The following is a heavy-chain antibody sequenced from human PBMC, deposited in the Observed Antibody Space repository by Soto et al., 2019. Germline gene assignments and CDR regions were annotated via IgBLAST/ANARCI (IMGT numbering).Heavy chain of an antibody. CDR3: ARGGKYYDILTGYSNLYYFDY. CDR2: INHSGST. CDR1: GGSFSGYY. J-gene: IGHJ4*02. V-gene: IGHV4-34*01. D-gene: IGHD3-9*01. Sequence: PSETLSLTCAVYGGSFSGYYWSWIRQPPGKGLEWIGEINHSGSTNYNPSLKSRVTISVDTSKNQFSLKLSSVTAADTAVYYCARGGKYYDILTGYSNLYYFDYWGQGTLVT.